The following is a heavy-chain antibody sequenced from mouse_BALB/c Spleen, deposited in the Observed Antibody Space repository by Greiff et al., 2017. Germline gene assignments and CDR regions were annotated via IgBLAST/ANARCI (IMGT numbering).Heavy chain of an antibody. D-gene: IGHD2-14*01. CDR3: ARERRYSYAMDY. CDR1: GFTFSSYA. J-gene: IGHJ4*01. CDR2: ISSGGSYT. Sequence: EVNVVESGGGLVKPGGSLKLSCAASGFTFSSYAMSWVRQSPEKRLEWVAEISSGGSYTYYPDTVTGRFTISIDNAKNTLYLEMSSLRSEDTAMYYCARERRYSYAMDYWGQGTSVTVSS. V-gene: IGHV5-9-4*01.